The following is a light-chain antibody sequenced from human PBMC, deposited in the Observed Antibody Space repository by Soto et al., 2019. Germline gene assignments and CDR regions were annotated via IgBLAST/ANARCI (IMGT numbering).Light chain of an antibody. CDR1: QSISSW. Sequence: DIQMTQSPSTLSASVGDRVTITCRASQSISSWLAWYQQKPGKAPKLLIYKASSLESGVPSRFSGSGSGTEFTLTISSLQHDDVATYYCQQYNSYSRTFGQGTKLEIK. V-gene: IGKV1-5*03. CDR3: QQYNSYSRT. J-gene: IGKJ2*02. CDR2: KAS.